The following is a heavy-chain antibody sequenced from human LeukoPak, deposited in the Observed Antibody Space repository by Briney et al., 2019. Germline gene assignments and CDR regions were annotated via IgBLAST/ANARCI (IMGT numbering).Heavy chain of an antibody. J-gene: IGHJ6*03. D-gene: IGHD2-2*01. Sequence: SETLSLTCTVSGGSISSSIYYWGWIRQPPGKGLEWIGSIYYSGSTYYNPSLKSRVTISVDTSKNQFSLKLSSVTAADTAVYYCLGVVPAARYQRYYYYYMDVWGKGTTVTVSS. CDR1: GGSISSSIYY. CDR2: IYYSGST. V-gene: IGHV4-39*01. CDR3: LGVVPAARYQRYYYYYMDV.